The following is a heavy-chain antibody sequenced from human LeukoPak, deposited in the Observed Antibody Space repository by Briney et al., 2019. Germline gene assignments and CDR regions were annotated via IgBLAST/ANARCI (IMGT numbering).Heavy chain of an antibody. J-gene: IGHJ5*02. V-gene: IGHV3-21*01. CDR3: VRADSESQGGANWLDP. CDR2: ISGSSTYT. CDR1: GFSFSAYS. D-gene: IGHD3-10*01. Sequence: GGSLRLSCAASGFSFSAYSMTWVRQAPGKGLEWVSAISGSSTYTYYADSVKGRFTISRDNAQKSLYLHLNSLRAEDTAVYYCVRADSESQGGANWLDPWGQGTLVTVSS.